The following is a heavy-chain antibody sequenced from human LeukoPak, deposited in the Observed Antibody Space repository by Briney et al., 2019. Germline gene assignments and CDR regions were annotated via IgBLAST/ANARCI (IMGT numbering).Heavy chain of an antibody. Sequence: ASVKVSCKASRYTFTEYYMHWVRQAPGQGLEWMGWINPNSGGTNYARKFQGRVTMTRDTSISTAYMELSGLKSDDTAVYYCARGIRTNWYFDLWGRGTLVTVSS. CDR2: INPNSGGT. CDR3: ARGIRTNWYFDL. D-gene: IGHD1/OR15-1a*01. J-gene: IGHJ2*01. CDR1: RYTFTEYY. V-gene: IGHV1-2*02.